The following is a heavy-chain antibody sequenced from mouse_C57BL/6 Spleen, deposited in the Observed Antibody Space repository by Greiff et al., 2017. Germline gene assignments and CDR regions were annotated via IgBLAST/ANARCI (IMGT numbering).Heavy chain of an antibody. D-gene: IGHD2-14*01. CDR2: ISYDGSN. Sequence: VQLKESGPGLVKPSQSLSLTCSVTGYSITSGYYWNWIRQFPGNKLEWMGYISYDGSNNYNPSLKNRISITRDTSKNQFFLKLNSVTTEDTATYYCARRDDGAMDYWGQGTSVTVSS. J-gene: IGHJ4*01. CDR3: ARRDDGAMDY. V-gene: IGHV3-6*01. CDR1: GYSITSGYY.